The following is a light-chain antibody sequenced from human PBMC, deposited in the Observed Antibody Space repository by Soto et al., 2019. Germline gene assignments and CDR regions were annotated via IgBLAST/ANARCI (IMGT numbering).Light chain of an antibody. V-gene: IGKV1-39*01. J-gene: IGKJ2*03. CDR2: SAS. CDR3: QHGYVAPYS. CDR1: QDINVY. Sequence: DIQVTQSPSSVSASIGDTVTITCRASQDINVYLNWYQQKPGEVPKLLIYSASTLHNGVPSRFTDSGSETDFTLTITSLQPEDFATYYCQHGYVAPYSFGQGTKVDIK.